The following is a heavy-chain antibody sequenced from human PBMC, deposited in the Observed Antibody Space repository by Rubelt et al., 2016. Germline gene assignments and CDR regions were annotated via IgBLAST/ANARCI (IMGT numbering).Heavy chain of an antibody. CDR2: IYYSGST. D-gene: IGHD2-15*01. CDR3: ARERSTVDV. V-gene: IGHV4-38-2*02. J-gene: IGHJ6*02. Sequence: QVQLQESGPGLVKPSETLSLTCTVSGYSISSGYYWGWIRQPPGKGLEWIGYIYYSGSTYYNPSLKSRVTIAVDTSKNQFSLKLGSVTAADTAVYYCARERSTVDVWGQGTTVTVSS. CDR1: GYSISSGYY.